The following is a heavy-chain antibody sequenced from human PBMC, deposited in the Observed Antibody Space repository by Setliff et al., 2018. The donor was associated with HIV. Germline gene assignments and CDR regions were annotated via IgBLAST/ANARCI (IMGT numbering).Heavy chain of an antibody. CDR3: AKIRIIGASRVDFDY. CDR1: GFTFNSYW. V-gene: IGHV3-74*03. J-gene: IGHJ4*02. CDR2: INGDGSST. Sequence: GGSLRLSCATSGFTFNSYWMHWVRQAPGKGLVWVSRINGDGSSTTYADSVKGRFTISRDNAKNTLYLQMNSLRAEDTAVFYCAKIRIIGASRVDFDYWGQGTLVTVSS. D-gene: IGHD2-15*01.